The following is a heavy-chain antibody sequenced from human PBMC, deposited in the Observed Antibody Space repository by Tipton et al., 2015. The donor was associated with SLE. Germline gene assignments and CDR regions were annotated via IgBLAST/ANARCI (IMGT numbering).Heavy chain of an antibody. V-gene: IGHV4-39*07. CDR3: AGDTVGWYSGAFDI. CDR2: IYYSGST. D-gene: IGHD4-23*01. CDR1: GGSISSSSYY. Sequence: TLSLTCTVSGGSISSSSYYWGWIRQPPGQGLEWIGSIYYSGSTNYNPSLKSRVTISVDTSKNQFSLKLSSVTAAGTAMYYCAGDTVGWYSGAFDIWGQGTMVTVSS. J-gene: IGHJ3*02.